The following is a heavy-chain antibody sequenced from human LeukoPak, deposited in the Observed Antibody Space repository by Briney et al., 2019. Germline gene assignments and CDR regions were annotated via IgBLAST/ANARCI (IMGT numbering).Heavy chain of an antibody. J-gene: IGHJ6*03. CDR1: GFTFSVYW. CDR2: IKQDGSEK. Sequence: GGSLRLSCAASGFTFSVYWMNWVRQAPGKGLEWVANIKQDGSEKYYVDSVKGRFTISRDNAKNSLYLQMNSLRAEDTAVYYCARVGPYYFYMDVWGKGTTVTVSS. D-gene: IGHD3-10*01. V-gene: IGHV3-7*01. CDR3: ARVGPYYFYMDV.